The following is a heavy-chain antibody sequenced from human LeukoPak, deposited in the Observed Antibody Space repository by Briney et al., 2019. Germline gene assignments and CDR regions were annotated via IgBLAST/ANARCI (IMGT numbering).Heavy chain of an antibody. D-gene: IGHD3-10*01. CDR3: AKDEMIRGFIKGPYLDQ. V-gene: IGHV3-30*18. Sequence: PGGSLRLSCVGSGFTFSSYGMNWVRQAPGQGLEWVGVISYDGSNIYHAASVKGRFTISRDNSKNTIYLQINSLRAEDTAVYYCAKDEMIRGFIKGPYLDQWGQGAPVTVSS. CDR2: ISYDGSNI. CDR1: GFTFSSYG. J-gene: IGHJ4*02.